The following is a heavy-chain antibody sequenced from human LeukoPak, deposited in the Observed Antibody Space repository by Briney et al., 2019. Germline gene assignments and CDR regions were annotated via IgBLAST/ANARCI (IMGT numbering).Heavy chain of an antibody. CDR3: ASSKILGGYSPVCYYNHG. Sequence: DPSETLSLTCTVSGCSISSYYWSWIRQPPGKGLEWIGYIYYSGSTNYNPSLKSRVTISVDTSKNQFSLKLSSVTAADTAVYYCASSKILGGYSPVCYYNHGWVKGTTLSVSS. CDR2: IYYSGST. J-gene: IGHJ6*03. CDR1: GCSISSYY. D-gene: IGHD6-25*01. V-gene: IGHV4-59*01.